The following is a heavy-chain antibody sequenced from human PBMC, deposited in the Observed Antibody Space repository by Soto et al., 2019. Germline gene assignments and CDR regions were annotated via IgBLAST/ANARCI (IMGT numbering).Heavy chain of an antibody. J-gene: IGHJ4*02. CDR2: IYYSGTT. V-gene: IGHV4-31*03. CDR3: ARVVSGSYLDY. D-gene: IGHD1-26*01. Sequence: QVQLQESGPGLVKASQTLSLTCTVSGGTITTGGHFWSWIRQYPGKGLEWIGYIYYSGTTHYNPSRTSRVPLSIDTSKNQFSLTLSSVTAADPAVYYCARVVSGSYLDYWGQGTLVTVSS. CDR1: GGTITTGGHF.